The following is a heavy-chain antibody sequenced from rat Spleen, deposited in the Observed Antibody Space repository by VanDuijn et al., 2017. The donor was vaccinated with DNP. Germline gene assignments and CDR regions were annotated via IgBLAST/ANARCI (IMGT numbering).Heavy chain of an antibody. CDR3: TNDWELYY. J-gene: IGHJ2*01. CDR1: GFTFSSYW. V-gene: IGHV5-58*01. Sequence: EVQLVETGGGLVQPGKSLKLSCVASGFTFSSYWMYWIRQAPGKGLEWLSSINTDGGSTYYPDSVKARFTISRDNAKNTLYLQMNSLRSEDTATYYCTNDWELYYWGQGVMVTVSS. D-gene: IGHD5-1*01. CDR2: INTDGGST.